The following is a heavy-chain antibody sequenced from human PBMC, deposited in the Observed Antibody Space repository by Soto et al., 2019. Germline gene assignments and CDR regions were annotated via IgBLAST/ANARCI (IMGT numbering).Heavy chain of an antibody. V-gene: IGHV4-30-2*01. Sequence: QLQLQESGSGLVKPSQTLSLTCAVSGGSISSGGYSWSWIRQPPGKGLEWIGYIYHSGSTYYNPSLKSRVTISVDRSKNQFSLKLSSVTAADTAVYYCARGAGYCSRGSCYSADYWGQGTLVTVSS. CDR2: IYHSGST. D-gene: IGHD2-15*01. CDR3: ARGAGYCSRGSCYSADY. CDR1: GGSISSGGYS. J-gene: IGHJ4*02.